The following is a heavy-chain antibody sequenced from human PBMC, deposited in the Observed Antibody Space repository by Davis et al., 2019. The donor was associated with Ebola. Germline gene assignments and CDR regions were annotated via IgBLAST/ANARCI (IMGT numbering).Heavy chain of an antibody. D-gene: IGHD1-1*01. CDR1: GFTFSSYW. Sequence: GESLKISCTASGFTFSSYWMSWVRQAPGKGLEWVANINQDGSGTYYVDSVKGRFIISRDNAKNSLYLHIYSLTAEDTAVYYCAREDQYNTFDYWGQGTLVTVSS. J-gene: IGHJ4*02. V-gene: IGHV3-7*01. CDR2: INQDGSGT. CDR3: AREDQYNTFDY.